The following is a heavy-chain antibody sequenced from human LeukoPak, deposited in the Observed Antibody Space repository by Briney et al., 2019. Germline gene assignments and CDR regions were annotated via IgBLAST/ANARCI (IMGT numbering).Heavy chain of an antibody. CDR2: ISSSSSYI. V-gene: IGHV3-21*01. D-gene: IGHD6-6*01. CDR1: GSTFSSYS. CDR3: ARDVGSSGTDY. Sequence: NSGGSLRLSCAASGSTFSSYSMNWVRQAPGRGLEWVSSISSSSSYIYYADSVKGRFTISRDNAKNSLYLQMNSLRAEDTAVYYCARDVGSSGTDYWAREPWSPSPQ. J-gene: IGHJ4*02.